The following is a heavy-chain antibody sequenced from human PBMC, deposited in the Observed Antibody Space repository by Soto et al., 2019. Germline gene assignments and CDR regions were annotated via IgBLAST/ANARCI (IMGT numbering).Heavy chain of an antibody. J-gene: IGHJ6*03. D-gene: IGHD6-6*01. CDR2: IYSGDKT. CDR3: ARVVHDLTRYFSFYFMDV. Sequence: GGSLRLSCVPSGFTVSSTYMTWVRQAPGKGLEWVSAIYSGDKTYYADSVKGRFAISRHNSKNTLYLEMNSLRPEDTAVYYCARVVHDLTRYFSFYFMDVWGKGTTVTVSS. CDR1: GFTVSSTY. V-gene: IGHV3-53*04.